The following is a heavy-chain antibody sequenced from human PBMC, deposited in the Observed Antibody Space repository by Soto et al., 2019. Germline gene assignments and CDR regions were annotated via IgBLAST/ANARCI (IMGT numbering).Heavy chain of an antibody. CDR3: ARDITMVRGVTIYYGMDV. CDR1: GGTFSSYA. CDR2: IIPIFGTA. V-gene: IGHV1-69*12. Sequence: QVQLVQSGAEVKKPGSSVKVSCKASGGTFSSYAISWVRQAPGQGLEWMGGIIPIFGTANYAQKFQGRVTITADXXTXTXXMELSSLRSEDTAVYYCARDITMVRGVTIYYGMDVWGQGTTVTVSS. D-gene: IGHD3-10*01. J-gene: IGHJ6*02.